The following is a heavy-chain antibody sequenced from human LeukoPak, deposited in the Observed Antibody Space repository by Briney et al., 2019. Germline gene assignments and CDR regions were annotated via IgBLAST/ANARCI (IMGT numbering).Heavy chain of an antibody. CDR1: VDSSNYYY. Sequence: SETLSLTCAVSVDSSNYYYWSWIRQPPGKGPEWIGYISTTGTTQYNPSLASRIVLSLDTSKNQFSLQLNSVTAADTAVYFCARSGVTYYGSKNSPLPDVFDVWGQGTMVTVSS. CDR2: ISTTGTT. V-gene: IGHV4-4*09. J-gene: IGHJ3*01. D-gene: IGHD3-10*01. CDR3: ARSGVTYYGSKNSPLPDVFDV.